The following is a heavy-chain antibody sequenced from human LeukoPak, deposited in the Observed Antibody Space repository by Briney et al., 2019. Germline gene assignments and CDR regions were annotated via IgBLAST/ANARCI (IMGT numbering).Heavy chain of an antibody. D-gene: IGHD6-6*01. Sequence: PGGSLRLSCAASGFTSSYYAIHWVCQAPGKGLEWVTFIRDYGSNKYYADSVRGRFTISRDTSKNTVYLQMNNLRVEDTAVYYCAKEPYSNPSLGYFDLWGRGTVVTVSS. CDR3: AKEPYSNPSLGYFDL. J-gene: IGHJ2*01. CDR1: GFTSSYYA. V-gene: IGHV3-30*02. CDR2: IRDYGSNK.